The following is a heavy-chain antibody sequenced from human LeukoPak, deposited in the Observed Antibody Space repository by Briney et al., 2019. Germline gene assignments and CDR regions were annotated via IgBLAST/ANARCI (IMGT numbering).Heavy chain of an antibody. CDR2: IYYSGST. CDR3: ARDGRFPPEVLPRYFDS. V-gene: IGHV4-39*07. J-gene: IGHJ4*02. Sequence: SETLSLTCTVSGGSISSSSYYWGWIRQPPGKGLEWIGSIYYSGSTYYNPSLKSRVTISIDTSKNQFSLKLSSVTAADTAVYYCARDGRFPPEVLPRYFDSWGQGTLVTVSS. CDR1: GGSISSSSYY. D-gene: IGHD1-14*01.